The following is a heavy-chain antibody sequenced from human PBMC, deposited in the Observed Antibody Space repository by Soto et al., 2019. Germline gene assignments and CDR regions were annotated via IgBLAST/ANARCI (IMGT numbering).Heavy chain of an antibody. Sequence: SETLSLTCTVSGGSISSYYWSWIRQPPGKGLEWIGYIYYSGSTNYNPSLKSRVTISVDTSKNQFSLKLSSVTAADTAVYYCARGYQLLNAEYYYYMDVWGKGTTVT. CDR1: GGSISSYY. D-gene: IGHD2-2*01. CDR3: ARGYQLLNAEYYYYMDV. V-gene: IGHV4-59*08. CDR2: IYYSGST. J-gene: IGHJ6*03.